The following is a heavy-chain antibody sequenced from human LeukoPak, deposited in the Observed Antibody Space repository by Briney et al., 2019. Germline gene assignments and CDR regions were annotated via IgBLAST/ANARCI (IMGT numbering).Heavy chain of an antibody. Sequence: SETLSLTCTVSGGSISSYYWSWIRQPPGKGLEWIGYIYYSGSTNYNPSLKSRVTISVDTSKNQFSLKLSSVSAADTAVYYCASFIEYTSSDAFDIWGQGTMVTVSS. CDR2: IYYSGST. D-gene: IGHD6-6*01. V-gene: IGHV4-59*08. CDR3: ASFIEYTSSDAFDI. CDR1: GGSISSYY. J-gene: IGHJ3*02.